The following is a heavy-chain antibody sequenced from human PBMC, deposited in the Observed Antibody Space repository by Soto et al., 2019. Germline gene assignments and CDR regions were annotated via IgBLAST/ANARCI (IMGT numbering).Heavy chain of an antibody. D-gene: IGHD3-3*02. Sequence: SETLSLPCTVSVGSISSGGYYWGWVRQPPGKGLEWIGSIFYLGSSYYNPSLKSRVTMSVDTSKNQFSLRLRSVTAADTALYFYARHSLALRKNNWFDPWGQGIMVTVSS. CDR1: VGSISSGGYY. CDR2: IFYLGSS. CDR3: ARHSLALRKNNWFDP. V-gene: IGHV4-39*01. J-gene: IGHJ5*02.